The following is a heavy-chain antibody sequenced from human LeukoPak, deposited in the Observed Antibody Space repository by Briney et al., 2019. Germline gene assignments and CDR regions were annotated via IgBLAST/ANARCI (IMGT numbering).Heavy chain of an antibody. J-gene: IGHJ4*02. CDR1: GFTFSSYA. CDR2: ISYDGSNK. D-gene: IGHD3-22*01. V-gene: IGHV3-30-3*01. CDR3: ARDLANDGSGYFDS. Sequence: GGSLRLSCAASGFTFSSYAMHWVRQAPGKGLEWVAVISYDGSNKCYADSVKGRFTISRDNSKNTLYLQMNSLRAEDTAVYYCARDLANDGSGYFDSWGQGSLVTVSS.